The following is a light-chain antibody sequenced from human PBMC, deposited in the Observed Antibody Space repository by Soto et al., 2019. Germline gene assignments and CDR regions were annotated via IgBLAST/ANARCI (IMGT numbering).Light chain of an antibody. CDR1: QSVSSSY. V-gene: IGKV3-20*01. Sequence: EIVLTQSPGTLSLSPGERATLSCRASQSVSSSYLAWYQQKPGQAPRLLIYGASSRATGIPDMFSGRGSGTDFTLTISRLEPEDFAVYYCQQYGSSPITVGPGTRREIK. CDR2: GAS. J-gene: IGKJ5*01. CDR3: QQYGSSPIT.